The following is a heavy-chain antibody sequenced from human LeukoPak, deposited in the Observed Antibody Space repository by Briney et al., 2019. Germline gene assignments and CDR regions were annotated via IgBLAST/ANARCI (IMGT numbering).Heavy chain of an antibody. D-gene: IGHD3-22*01. V-gene: IGHV3-20*04. CDR2: INWNGGRT. CDR3: ARNFGGGDSSGPYY. Sequence: PGGSLRLSCAASGFTFSNYWMSWVRQAPGKGLEWVSGINWNGGRTGYADSMKGRFIISRDNAKNSLYLQVNSLRAEDTALYYCARNFGGGDSSGPYYWGQGTLVTVSS. CDR1: GFTFSNYW. J-gene: IGHJ4*02.